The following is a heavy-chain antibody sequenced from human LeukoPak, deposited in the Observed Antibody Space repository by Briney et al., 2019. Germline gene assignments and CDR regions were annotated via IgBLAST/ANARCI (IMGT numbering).Heavy chain of an antibody. D-gene: IGHD3-16*01. V-gene: IGHV1-2*02. CDR1: GYTFTDRY. CDR2: INPDSGDT. CDR3: ARENIIGGIVDGEDY. J-gene: IGHJ4*02. Sequence: GASVKVSCKASGYTFTDRYIHWVRQAPGQGLEWMGWINPDSGDTYYTQKFQGRITMTRDTSISTVYMELTRLISDDTAVYYCARENIIGGIVDGEDYWGQGTLVTVSS.